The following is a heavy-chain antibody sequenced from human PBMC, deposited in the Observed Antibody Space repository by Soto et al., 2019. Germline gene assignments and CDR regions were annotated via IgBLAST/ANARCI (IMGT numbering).Heavy chain of an antibody. Sequence: SETLSLTCTVSGGSISSGGYYWSWIRQHPGKGLEWIGYIYYSGSTYYNPSLKSRVTISVDTSKNQFSLKLSSVTAADTAVYYCARLVGATNYNWFDPWGQGALVTSPQ. D-gene: IGHD1-26*01. CDR1: GGSISSGGYY. CDR3: ARLVGATNYNWFDP. V-gene: IGHV4-31*03. CDR2: IYYSGST. J-gene: IGHJ5*02.